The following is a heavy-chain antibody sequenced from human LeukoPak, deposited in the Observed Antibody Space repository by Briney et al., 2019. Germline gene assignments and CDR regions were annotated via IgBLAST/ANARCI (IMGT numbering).Heavy chain of an antibody. CDR3: AKTTVGYSSGRYPGWPADC. CDR2: ICGSGGWT. D-gene: IGHD6-19*01. Sequence: PGGSLRLSCAASGFTFNTYAIYWVRQAPGKGLEWVSGICGSGGWTYYADSVKGRFTISRDNSKNTVYLQMNSLTADDTAVYYCAKTTVGYSSGRYPGWPADCWGQGTLVTVSP. J-gene: IGHJ4*02. CDR1: GFTFNTYA. V-gene: IGHV3-23*01.